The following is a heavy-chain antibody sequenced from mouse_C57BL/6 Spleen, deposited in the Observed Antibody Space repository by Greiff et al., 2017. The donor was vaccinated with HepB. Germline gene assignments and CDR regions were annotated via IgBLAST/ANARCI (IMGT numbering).Heavy chain of an antibody. CDR1: GFPFCSYA. V-gene: IGHV5-4*01. Sequence: EVMLVESGGGLVKPGGSLKFSCAAPGFPFCSYALSWVRPTPEKRLEWVATISDGGSYTSYPDNVTGRFTISRDNAKNNLYLQMSPLKSEDTAMYYCAREYYGSSYGYFDVWGTGTTVTVSS. J-gene: IGHJ1*03. D-gene: IGHD1-1*01. CDR3: AREYYGSSYGYFDV. CDR2: ISDGGSYT.